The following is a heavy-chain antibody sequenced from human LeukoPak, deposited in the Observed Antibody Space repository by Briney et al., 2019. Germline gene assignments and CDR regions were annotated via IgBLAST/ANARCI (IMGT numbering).Heavy chain of an antibody. Sequence: PGGSLRLSCVASGFTLSSYSMGWVRQAPGKGLEWVSAMSGSDTGSWYADSVKGRFTISRDNAKNSLYLQMNSLRAEDTAVYYCARGAQASDIWGQGTMVTVSS. CDR1: GFTLSSYS. J-gene: IGHJ3*02. CDR3: ARGAQASDI. V-gene: IGHV3-21*01. CDR2: MSGSDTGS.